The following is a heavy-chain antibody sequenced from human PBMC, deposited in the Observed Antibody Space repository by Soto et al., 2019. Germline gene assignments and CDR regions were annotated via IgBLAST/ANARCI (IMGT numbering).Heavy chain of an antibody. CDR1: GGSISSGGYS. CDR2: IYHRST. D-gene: IGHD6-19*01. CDR3: ASSRIAVALGY. V-gene: IGHV4-30-2*01. Sequence: QLQLQESGSGLVKPSQTLSLTCAVSGGSISSGGYSWSWIRQPPGKGLEWIGYIYHRSTYYNPSLKGPVTIPVARSTNQFSLKLSSVTAADTAVYYCASSRIAVALGYWGQGTLVTVSS. J-gene: IGHJ4*02.